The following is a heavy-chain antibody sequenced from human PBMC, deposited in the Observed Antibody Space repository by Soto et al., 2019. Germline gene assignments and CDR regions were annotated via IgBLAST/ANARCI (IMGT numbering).Heavy chain of an antibody. CDR3: ARDRGAAAGTRYYYGMDV. V-gene: IGHV3-33*01. D-gene: IGHD6-13*01. Sequence: QVQLAESGGGVVQPGRSLRLSCAASGFTFSSYGMHWVRQAPGKGLECVAVIWYDGTNKYYADSVKGRFTISRDNSKNTLYLQMNSLRAEDSAVYYCARDRGAAAGTRYYYGMDVWGQGTTVTVSS. CDR1: GFTFSSYG. CDR2: IWYDGTNK. J-gene: IGHJ6*02.